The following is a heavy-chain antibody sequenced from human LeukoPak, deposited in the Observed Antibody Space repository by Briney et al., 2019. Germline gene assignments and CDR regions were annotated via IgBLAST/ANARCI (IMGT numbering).Heavy chain of an antibody. D-gene: IGHD6-6*01. J-gene: IGHJ5*02. CDR1: GGTFSSYA. CDR3: ARSNIATRRGDNWFDP. V-gene: IGHV1-69*01. Sequence: SVKVSCKASGGTFSSYAISWVRQAPGQGLEWMGGIIPIFGTANYAQKFQGRVTITADESTSTAYMELSSLRSEDTAVYYCARSNIATRRGDNWFDPWGQGTLVTVSS. CDR2: IIPIFGTA.